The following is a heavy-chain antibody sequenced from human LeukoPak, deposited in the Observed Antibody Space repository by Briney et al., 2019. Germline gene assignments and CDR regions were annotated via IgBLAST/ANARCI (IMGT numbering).Heavy chain of an antibody. CDR1: GDSISSYY. V-gene: IGHV4-59*01. J-gene: IGHJ6*02. Sequence: PSETLSLTCTVSGDSISSYYWSWIRQPPGKGLEWIGYIYYSGSTNYNPSLKSRVTISVDTSQNQLSLKLSSVTAADTAVYYCAKEGTVTTFVWVDVWGQGTTVTVSS. CDR2: IYYSGST. CDR3: AKEGTVTTFVWVDV. D-gene: IGHD4-17*01.